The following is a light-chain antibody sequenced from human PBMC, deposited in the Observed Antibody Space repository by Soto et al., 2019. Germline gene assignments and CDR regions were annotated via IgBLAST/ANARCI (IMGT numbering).Light chain of an antibody. CDR1: RSVGNN. J-gene: IGKJ4*01. CDR3: QQHADWPLT. V-gene: IGKV3-11*01. Sequence: EIVLTQSPATLSLSPGERATLSCRASRSVGNNLAWYQKKPGQAPGXLIYAASTRATGIPARFSGSGSGTDLTITISSLEPEDFEVYYCQQHADWPLTFGGGTKVDIK. CDR2: AAS.